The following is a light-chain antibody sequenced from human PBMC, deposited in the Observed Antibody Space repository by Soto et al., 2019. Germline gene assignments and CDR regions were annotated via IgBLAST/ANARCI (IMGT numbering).Light chain of an antibody. CDR1: QGISRS. CDR2: AAS. CDR3: QQIDSYPRT. V-gene: IGKV1-9*01. Sequence: SQLTQSPSSLSASVGDRVTITCRAGQGISRSLAWYQQKPGKAPNLLISAASTLQTGVPSRFSGSGSGTDFAITISSLQPEDFATYYCQQIDSYPRTFGQGTKVEIK. J-gene: IGKJ1*01.